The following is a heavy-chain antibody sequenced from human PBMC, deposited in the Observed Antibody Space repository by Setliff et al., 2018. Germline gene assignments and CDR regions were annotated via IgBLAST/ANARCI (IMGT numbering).Heavy chain of an antibody. CDR1: GHSFTSYW. CDR2: IYPGDSDT. J-gene: IGHJ6*02. Sequence: GESLKISCKGSGHSFTSYWIAWVRQMPGKGLEWMGIIYPGDSDTRYSPSFQGRVTISADRSTRTAYLQWSSLKASDTAFYYCARSDYGDYFAWDSYGMDVWGQGTTVTVSS. CDR3: ARSDYGDYFAWDSYGMDV. V-gene: IGHV5-51*01. D-gene: IGHD4-17*01.